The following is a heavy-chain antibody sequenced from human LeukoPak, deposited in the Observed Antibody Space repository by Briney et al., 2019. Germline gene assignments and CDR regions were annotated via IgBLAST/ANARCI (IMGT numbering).Heavy chain of an antibody. J-gene: IGHJ4*02. CDR1: GFTFSEYY. V-gene: IGHV3-11*03. Sequence: GVPLRLLCTACGFTFSEYYMICIHQSPGKGLEWVSYISSSSSYTNYADSVKGRFTISRDNAKNSLYLQMNSLRAEDTAVYYCASSSVAATTYWGQGTLVTVSS. D-gene: IGHD2-15*01. CDR3: ASSSVAATTY. CDR2: ISSSSSYT.